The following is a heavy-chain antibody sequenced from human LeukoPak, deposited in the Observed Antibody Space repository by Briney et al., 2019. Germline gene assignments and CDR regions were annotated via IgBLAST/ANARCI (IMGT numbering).Heavy chain of an antibody. CDR1: GFTFSDYY. D-gene: IGHD6-13*01. J-gene: IGHJ4*02. CDR2: ISSSGSTI. V-gene: IGHV3-11*01. Sequence: GGSLRLSCAASGFTFSDYYMSWIRQAPGKGLEWVSYISSSGSTIYYADSVKGRFTISRDNAKNSLYLQMNSLRAEDTAVYYCASFVGPKQQLAKTDYWGQGTLVTVSS. CDR3: ASFVGPKQQLAKTDY.